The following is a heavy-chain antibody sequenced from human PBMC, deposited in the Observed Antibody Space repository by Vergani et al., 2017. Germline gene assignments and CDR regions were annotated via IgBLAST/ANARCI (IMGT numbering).Heavy chain of an antibody. CDR1: GFTFSIYI. CDR2: ISSSSSTI. D-gene: IGHD1-26*01. V-gene: IGHV3-48*01. CDR3: AKDRVGAMYY. J-gene: IGHJ4*02. Sequence: EVQLVESGGGLVQPGGSLRLSCSASGFTFSIYIMNWVRQAPGKGLEWVSYISSSSSTIYYAGSVKGRFTISRDNAKNSLYLQMNSLRAEDTAVYYCAKDRVGAMYYWGQGTLVTVSS.